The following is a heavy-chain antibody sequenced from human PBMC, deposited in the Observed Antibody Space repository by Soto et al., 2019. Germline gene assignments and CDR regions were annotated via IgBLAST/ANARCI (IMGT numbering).Heavy chain of an antibody. CDR3: ARDSLLRDYYYYYGMDV. CDR2: INPNSGGT. CDR1: GYTFTGYY. J-gene: IGHJ6*02. Sequence: ASVKVSCKASGYTFTGYYMHWVRQAPGQGLEWMGWINPNSGGTNYAQKFQGRVTMTRDTSISTAYMELSGLRSDDTAVYYCARDSLLRDYYYYYGMDVWGQGTTVTVSS. D-gene: IGHD3-3*01. V-gene: IGHV1-2*02.